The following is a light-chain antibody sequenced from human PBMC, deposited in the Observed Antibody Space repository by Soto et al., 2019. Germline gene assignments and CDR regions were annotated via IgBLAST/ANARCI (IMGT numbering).Light chain of an antibody. CDR3: QQRSNWA. J-gene: IGKJ1*01. CDR1: QSVSSN. V-gene: IGKV3-11*01. CDR2: DAS. Sequence: ELLITQSPSTLSVSPGARATVSCRASQSVSSNLAWYQQKPGQAPRLLIYDASNRATGIPARFSGSGSGTDFTLTISSLEPEDLAVDYCQQRSNWAFGQGTKVDI.